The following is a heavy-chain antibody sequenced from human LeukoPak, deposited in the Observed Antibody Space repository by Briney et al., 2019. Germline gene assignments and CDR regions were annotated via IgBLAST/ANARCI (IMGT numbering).Heavy chain of an antibody. CDR3: ARRRLADYYWFDP. J-gene: IGHJ5*02. Sequence: GESLKISCKGSGYSFTRYWIGWVRQMPGKGLEWMGIIYPGDSDTRYSPSFQGQVTISADKSISTAYLQWSSLKASDTAMYYCARRRLADYYWFDPWGQGTLVTVSS. D-gene: IGHD2/OR15-2a*01. CDR1: GYSFTRYW. V-gene: IGHV5-51*01. CDR2: IYPGDSDT.